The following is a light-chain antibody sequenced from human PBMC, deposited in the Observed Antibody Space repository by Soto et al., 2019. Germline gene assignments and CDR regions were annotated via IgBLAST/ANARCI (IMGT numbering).Light chain of an antibody. Sequence: EIVLTQSPPTRSFSPGERVTLSCRASQSVRSYLAWYQQKPGQAPRLRIYDASNRATGVPARFSGSGSGTDFTLTISSLEPEDFAVYYCQQRSNWPLTFGGGTKVEIK. J-gene: IGKJ4*01. CDR3: QQRSNWPLT. CDR1: QSVRSY. CDR2: DAS. V-gene: IGKV3-11*01.